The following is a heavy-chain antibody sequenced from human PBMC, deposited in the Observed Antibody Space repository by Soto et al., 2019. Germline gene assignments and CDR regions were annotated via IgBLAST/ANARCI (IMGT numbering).Heavy chain of an antibody. CDR1: GFSFDDYA. D-gene: IGHD2-15*01. J-gene: IGHJ5*02. CDR2: ISWNSGSI. V-gene: IGHV3-9*01. CDR3: AKDPEVDCEGGSSYPT. Sequence: EVQLVESGGGLVQAGRSLRLSCAASGFSFDDYAMHWVRLAPGKGPEWVSGISWNSGSIGYADSVKGRFTISRDNAKNYLYRKMSSRRVEDTALYYWAKDPEVDCEGGSSYPTWGQGPRVTVSP.